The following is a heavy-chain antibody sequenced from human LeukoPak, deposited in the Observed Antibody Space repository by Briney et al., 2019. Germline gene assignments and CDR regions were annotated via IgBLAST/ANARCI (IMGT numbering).Heavy chain of an antibody. CDR3: AKAAGDYVFDY. J-gene: IGHJ4*02. CDR1: GFTFSSYP. V-gene: IGHV3-23*01. CDR2: IRGSGGST. Sequence: GGSLRLSCAASGFTFSSYPMSWVRQAQGKGLELVSSIRGSGGSTYYANSVKGRFTISRDNSKNTLYLQMNSLRAEDTAVYYCAKAAGDYVFDYWGQGTLVTVSS. D-gene: IGHD4-17*01.